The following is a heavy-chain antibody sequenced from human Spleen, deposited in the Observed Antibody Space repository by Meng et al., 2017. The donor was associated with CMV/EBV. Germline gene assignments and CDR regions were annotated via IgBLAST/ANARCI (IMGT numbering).Heavy chain of an antibody. Sequence: TSYWIGWVRQMPGKGLEWMGIIYPGDSDTRYSPSFQGQVTISADKSISTAYLQWSSLKASDTAMYYCARRSCSSTSCYMGGKYYFDYWGQGTLVTVSS. J-gene: IGHJ4*02. CDR2: IYPGDSDT. V-gene: IGHV5-51*01. CDR3: ARRSCSSTSCYMGGKYYFDY. D-gene: IGHD2-2*02. CDR1: TSYW.